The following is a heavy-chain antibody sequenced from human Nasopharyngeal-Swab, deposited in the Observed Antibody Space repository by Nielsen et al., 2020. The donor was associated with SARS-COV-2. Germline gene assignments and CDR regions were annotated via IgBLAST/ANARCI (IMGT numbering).Heavy chain of an antibody. CDR3: AILLTAMANDY. V-gene: IGHV3-30-3*01. D-gene: IGHD5-18*01. J-gene: IGHJ4*02. Sequence: GESLKISCAASGFTFSSYAMHWVRQAPGKGLEWVAVISYDGSNKYYADSVKGRFTISRDNSKNTLYLQMNSLRAEDTAVYYFAILLTAMANDYWGQGTLVTVSS. CDR1: GFTFSSYA. CDR2: ISYDGSNK.